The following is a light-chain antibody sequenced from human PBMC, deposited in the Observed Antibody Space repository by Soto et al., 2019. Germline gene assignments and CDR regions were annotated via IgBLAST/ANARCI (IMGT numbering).Light chain of an antibody. V-gene: IGLV2-14*01. CDR3: ASHTTSDTRV. CDR1: SGDVGAYDY. J-gene: IGLJ1*01. Sequence: QSALTQPASVSGSPGQSIAISCTGTSGDVGAYDYVSWYQHHPDKAPKLMIYEVSNRPSGVSDRFSGSKSVYTATLTISGLQAEDEAEYYFASHTTSDTRVFGTGTKVTVL. CDR2: EVS.